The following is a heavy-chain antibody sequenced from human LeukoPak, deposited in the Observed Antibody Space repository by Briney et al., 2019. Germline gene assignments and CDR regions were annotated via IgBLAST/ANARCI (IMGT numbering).Heavy chain of an antibody. CDR2: IYYSGRS. CDR3: ARVVPVPSEYFRH. J-gene: IGHJ1*01. CDR1: GFTFTSYA. V-gene: IGHV4-31*02. Sequence: LRLSCAASGFTFTSYALSWVRQVPGKGLEWIGYIYYSGRSYFNPSLRSRVTMSVDTSKSQFSLNLTSVTAADTAVYYCARVVPVPSEYFRHWGQGTLVTVSS.